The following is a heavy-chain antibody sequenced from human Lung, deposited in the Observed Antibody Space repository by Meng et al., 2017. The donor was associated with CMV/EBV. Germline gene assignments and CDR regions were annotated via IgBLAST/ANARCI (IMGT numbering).Heavy chain of an antibody. CDR3: TRETGETFWSGSHDS. CDR2: IYYSGSA. J-gene: IGHJ4*02. V-gene: IGHV4-59*01. Sequence: SETLSLTCAISGGSISSSYWSLIRQPPGKGLEWIGNIYYSGSANYNPSLKSPVTMLVDTSKNQFSLKLSSVTAADTAVYYCTRETGETFWSGSHDSWGQGKLVTVSS. CDR1: GGSISSSY. D-gene: IGHD3-3*01.